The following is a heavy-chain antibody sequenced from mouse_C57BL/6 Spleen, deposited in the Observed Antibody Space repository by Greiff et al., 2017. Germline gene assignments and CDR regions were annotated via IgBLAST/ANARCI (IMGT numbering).Heavy chain of an antibody. CDR3: ARSPRYYGNYWYFDV. D-gene: IGHD2-1*01. J-gene: IGHJ1*03. CDR2: IDPSDSYT. CDR1: GYTFTSYW. Sequence: QVQLQQPGAELVMPGASVKLSCKASGYTFTSYWLHWVKQRPGQGLEWIGEIDPSDSYTNYNQKFKGKSTLTVDKSSSTAYMQLRSLTSEDSAVYYCARSPRYYGNYWYFDVWGTGTTVTVSS. V-gene: IGHV1-69*01.